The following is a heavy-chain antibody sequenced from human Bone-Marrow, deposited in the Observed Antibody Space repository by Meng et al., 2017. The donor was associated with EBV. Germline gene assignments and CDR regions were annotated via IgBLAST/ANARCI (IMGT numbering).Heavy chain of an antibody. CDR3: AKDCFGDKDS. CDR1: EFTFSTYW. D-gene: IGHD2-21*01. Sequence: EVQVVGSGGGLVQPGGSLRLSCAASEFTFSTYWMHWVRQAPGKGLVWVSRINPDGSVINYADSVKGRFTISRDNAKNTVYLQMNNLRADDTAVYYCAKDCFGDKDSWGQGTLVTVSS. J-gene: IGHJ4*02. CDR2: INPDGSVI. V-gene: IGHV3-74*01.